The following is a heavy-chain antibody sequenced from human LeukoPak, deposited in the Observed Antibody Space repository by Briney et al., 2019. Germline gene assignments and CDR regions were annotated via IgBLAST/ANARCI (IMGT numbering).Heavy chain of an antibody. CDR1: GYTFTSYG. J-gene: IGHJ4*02. Sequence: ASVKVSCKASGYTFTSYGITWVRQAPGQGLEWMGWISAYNGNTNYAQKLQDRVTMTTDTSTSTAYMELRSLRSDDTAVYYCARDFSRGCQGPIDYWGQGTLVTVSS. V-gene: IGHV1-18*01. CDR3: ARDFSRGCQGPIDY. CDR2: ISAYNGNT. D-gene: IGHD3-22*01.